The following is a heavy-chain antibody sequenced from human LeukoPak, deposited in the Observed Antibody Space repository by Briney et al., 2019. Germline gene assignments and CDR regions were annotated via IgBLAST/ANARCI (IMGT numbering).Heavy chain of an antibody. CDR1: GFTFSNYA. D-gene: IGHD6-19*01. V-gene: IGHV3-23*01. CDR3: ATVGPNSDWPWDY. J-gene: IGHJ4*02. CDR2: LSSSGGSP. Sequence: PGGSLRLSCAASGFTFSNYAMSWVRQAPGRGPEWVSTLSSSGGSPYYADSVTGRFTISRDNSKSTLYLQLNSLRAEDTALYYCATVGPNSDWPWDYWGQGTLVTVSS.